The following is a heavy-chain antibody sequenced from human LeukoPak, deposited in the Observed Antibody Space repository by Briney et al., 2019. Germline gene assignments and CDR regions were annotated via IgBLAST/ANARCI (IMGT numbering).Heavy chain of an antibody. Sequence: PSQTLSLTCTASGGSISSGSYYWSWIRQPAGKGLEWIGRIYTSGSTNYNPSLKSLVTISVDTSKNQFSLKLSSVTAADTAVYYCLGVAATLGWYFDLWGRGTLVTVSS. V-gene: IGHV4-61*02. CDR1: GGSISSGSYY. CDR3: LGVAATLGWYFDL. CDR2: IYTSGST. J-gene: IGHJ2*01. D-gene: IGHD2-15*01.